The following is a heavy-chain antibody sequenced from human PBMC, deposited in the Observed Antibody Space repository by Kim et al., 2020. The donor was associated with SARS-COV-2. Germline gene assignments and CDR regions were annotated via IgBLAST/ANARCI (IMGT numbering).Heavy chain of an antibody. Sequence: SETLSLTCTVSGGSISSGGYYWCWIRHHPGKGLEWVGYIHYSGSTYYNPSHNSRVTISVDTSKNQSSLKLSSVTAADPAVYYCARASTMLVVVLAFDIWRQETMVPVSS. CDR3: ARASTMLVVVLAFDI. J-gene: IGHJ3*02. CDR2: IHYSGST. V-gene: IGHV4-31*03. D-gene: IGHD3-22*01. CDR1: GGSISSGGYY.